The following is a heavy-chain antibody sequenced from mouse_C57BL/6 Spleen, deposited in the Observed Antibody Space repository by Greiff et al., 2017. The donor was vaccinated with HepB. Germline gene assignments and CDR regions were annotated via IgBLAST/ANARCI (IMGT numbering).Heavy chain of an antibody. J-gene: IGHJ2*01. CDR3: ARTSYDGYYLDY. CDR1: GYAFSSYW. D-gene: IGHD2-3*01. CDR2: IYPGDGDT. Sequence: VKLQQSGAELVKPGASVKISCKASGYAFSSYWMNWVKQRPGKGLEWIGQIYPGDGDTNYNGKFKGKATLTADKSSSTAYMQLSSLTAEDSAVYFCARTSYDGYYLDYWGQGTTLTVSS. V-gene: IGHV1-80*01.